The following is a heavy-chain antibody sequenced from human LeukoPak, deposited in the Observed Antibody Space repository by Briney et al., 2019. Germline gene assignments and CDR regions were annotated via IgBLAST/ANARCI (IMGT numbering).Heavy chain of an antibody. D-gene: IGHD2-15*01. Sequence: GASVKASCKASGGTFSSYAIGWVRQAPGQGLEWMGRIIPIFGTANYAQKFQGRVTITTDESTSTAYMELSSLRSEDTAVYYCARDPGGSLDYWGRGTLVTVSS. J-gene: IGHJ4*02. CDR1: GGTFSSYA. CDR2: IIPIFGTA. CDR3: ARDPGGSLDY. V-gene: IGHV1-69*05.